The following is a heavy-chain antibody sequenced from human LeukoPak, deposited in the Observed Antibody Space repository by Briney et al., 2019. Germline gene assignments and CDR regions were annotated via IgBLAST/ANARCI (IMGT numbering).Heavy chain of an antibody. CDR2: IIPIFGTA. Sequence: GASVKVSCKASGGTFSSYAISWVRQAPGQGLEWMGGIIPIFGTANYAQKFQGRVTITTDESTSTAYMELSSLRSEDTAVYYCASPNYYDSSGYQDFKVAFDIGGQGTMVTVSS. CDR3: ASPNYYDSSGYQDFKVAFDI. V-gene: IGHV1-69*05. J-gene: IGHJ3*02. D-gene: IGHD3-22*01. CDR1: GGTFSSYA.